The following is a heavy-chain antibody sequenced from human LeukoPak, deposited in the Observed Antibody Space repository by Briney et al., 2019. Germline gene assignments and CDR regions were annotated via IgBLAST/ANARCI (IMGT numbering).Heavy chain of an antibody. J-gene: IGHJ6*02. Sequence: GGSLRLSCAASGFTFSSYAMSWVRQAPGKGLEWVSAISGSGGSTYYADSVKGRFTISRDNSKNTLYLQMNSLRAEDTAVYYCAKAPIYYYYDSSGYYSSYYYYGMDVWGQGTTVTVSS. D-gene: IGHD3-22*01. CDR3: AKAPIYYYYDSSGYYSSYYYYGMDV. CDR2: ISGSGGST. V-gene: IGHV3-23*01. CDR1: GFTFSSYA.